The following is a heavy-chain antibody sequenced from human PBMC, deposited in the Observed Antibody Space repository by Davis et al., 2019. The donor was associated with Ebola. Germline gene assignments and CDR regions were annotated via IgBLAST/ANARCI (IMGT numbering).Heavy chain of an antibody. CDR1: GFTFSDYY. D-gene: IGHD6-13*01. CDR3: ARDAAGKDY. J-gene: IGHJ4*02. Sequence: GGSLRLSCAASGFTFSDYYMSCIRQAPGKGLEWVSYISSSGSTINYADSVRSRFTISRDNAQNSLYLQRNSLRAEDTAVYYCARDAAGKDYWGQGTLVTVSS. V-gene: IGHV3-11*01. CDR2: ISSSGSTI.